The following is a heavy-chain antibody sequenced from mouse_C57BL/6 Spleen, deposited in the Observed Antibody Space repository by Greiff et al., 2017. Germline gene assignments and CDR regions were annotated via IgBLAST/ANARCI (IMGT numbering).Heavy chain of an antibody. CDR3: ARYDYDGYWYFDV. J-gene: IGHJ1*03. CDR1: GFSLTSYA. D-gene: IGHD2-4*01. CDR2: IWTGGGT. V-gene: IGHV2-9-1*01. Sequence: QVQLQQSGPGLVAPSQSLSITCTVSGFSLTSYAISWVRQPPGKGLEWLGVIWTGGGTNYNSALKSRLSISKDNSKSKVFLKMNRLQTDDTARYYCARYDYDGYWYFDVWGTGTTVTVSS.